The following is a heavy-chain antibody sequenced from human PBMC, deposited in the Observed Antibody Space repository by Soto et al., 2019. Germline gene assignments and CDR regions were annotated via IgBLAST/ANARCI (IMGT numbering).Heavy chain of an antibody. CDR2: FSAYNGNT. CDR1: GYTFTSYG. CDR3: ARAVSGPMTYYFDD. Sequence: QVQLVQSGAEVKKPGASVKVSCKASGYTFTSYGISWVRQAPGQGLEWMGWFSAYNGNTNYAQKLQGRVTMTTDTSTSKSYMEVRGLRSDDTAVYYCARAVSGPMTYYFDDWGQGTLVTVSS. V-gene: IGHV1-18*01. D-gene: IGHD3-10*01. J-gene: IGHJ4*02.